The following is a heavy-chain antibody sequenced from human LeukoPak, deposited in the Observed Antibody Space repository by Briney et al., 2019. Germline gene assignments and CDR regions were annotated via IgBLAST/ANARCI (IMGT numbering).Heavy chain of an antibody. CDR3: TTPDLYYDILTGYYNEHDY. CDR1: GFTFSNAW. V-gene: IGHV3-15*01. CDR2: IKSKTDGGTT. Sequence: GGSLRLSCAASGFTFSNAWMSWVRQAPGKGLEWVGRIKSKTDGGTTDYAAPVKGRFTISRDDSKNTLYLQMNSLKTEDTAVYYCTTPDLYYDILTGYYNEHDYWGQGTLVTVSS. J-gene: IGHJ4*02. D-gene: IGHD3-9*01.